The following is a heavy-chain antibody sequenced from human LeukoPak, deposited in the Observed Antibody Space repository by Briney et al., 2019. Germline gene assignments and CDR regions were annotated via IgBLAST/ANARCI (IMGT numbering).Heavy chain of an antibody. CDR3: TIHIVVVPAAKKKIWFDP. J-gene: IGHJ5*02. V-gene: IGHV4-34*01. CDR1: GGSFSGYY. Sequence: SETLSLTCAVYGGSFSGYYCSWIRQPPGKGLEWIVEINHSGSTNYNPSLKSRVTISVDTSKNQFSLKLSSVTAADTAVYYCTIHIVVVPAAKKKIWFDPWGQGTLVTVSS. CDR2: INHSGST. D-gene: IGHD2-2*01.